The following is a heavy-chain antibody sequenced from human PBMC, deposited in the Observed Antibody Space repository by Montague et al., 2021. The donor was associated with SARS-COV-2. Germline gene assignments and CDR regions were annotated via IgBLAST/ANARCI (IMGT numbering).Heavy chain of an antibody. CDR3: ARDRPPYYYDNSGHFLHGWFDP. D-gene: IGHD3-22*01. CDR2: IYYSGST. Sequence: SETLSLTCSVSGGSVSSYYLNWIRQTPGKGLEWIGNIYYSGSTNXNPSLKSRVTISVDTSKNQFSPKLSSVTAADTAVYYCARDRPPYYYDNSGHFLHGWFDPWGQGTLVTVPS. CDR1: GGSVSSYY. J-gene: IGHJ5*02. V-gene: IGHV4-59*02.